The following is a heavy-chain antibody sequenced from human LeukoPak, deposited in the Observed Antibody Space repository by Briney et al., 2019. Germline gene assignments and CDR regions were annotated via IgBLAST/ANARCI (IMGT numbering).Heavy chain of an antibody. CDR2: IRYDGSNK. J-gene: IGHJ6*03. D-gene: IGHD5-18*01. V-gene: IGHV3-30*02. CDR3: ARDRAQLWLRYYYMDV. Sequence: GGSLRLSCAASGFTFSSYGMHWVRQAPGKGLEWVAFIRYDGSNKYYADSVKGRFTISRDNSKNTLYLQMNSLRAEDTAVYYCARDRAQLWLRYYYMDVWGKGTTATISS. CDR1: GFTFSSYG.